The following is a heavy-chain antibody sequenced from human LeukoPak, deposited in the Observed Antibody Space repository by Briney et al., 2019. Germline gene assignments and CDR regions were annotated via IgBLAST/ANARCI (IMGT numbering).Heavy chain of an antibody. D-gene: IGHD3-3*01. Sequence: PGGSLRLSCAASGFTFSNYGMHWVRQAPGKGLEWGAFIRYDGSYKYYADSVKGRFTISRDNSENTLYLQMNSLRGEDTGVYYCAKGSSIFGVGGGHDYWGQGTLVTVSS. J-gene: IGHJ4*02. V-gene: IGHV3-30*02. CDR2: IRYDGSYK. CDR3: AKGSSIFGVGGGHDY. CDR1: GFTFSNYG.